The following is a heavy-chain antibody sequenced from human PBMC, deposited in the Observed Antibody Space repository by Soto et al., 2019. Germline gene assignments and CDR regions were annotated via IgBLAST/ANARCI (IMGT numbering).Heavy chain of an antibody. CDR3: AGVRGVIRDY. CDR1: GGSISSYY. D-gene: IGHD3-10*01. V-gene: IGHV4-59*08. J-gene: IGHJ4*02. Sequence: ASETLSLTCTVSGGSISSYYWSWIRQPPGKGLEWIGYIYYSGSTNYNPSLKSRVTISVDTSKNQFSLKLSSVTAADTAVYYCAGVRGVIRDYWGQGTLVTVSS. CDR2: IYYSGST.